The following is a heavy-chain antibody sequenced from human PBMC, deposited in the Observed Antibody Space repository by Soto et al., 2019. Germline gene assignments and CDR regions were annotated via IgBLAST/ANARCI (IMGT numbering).Heavy chain of an antibody. Sequence: ASVKVSCKASGYTFTRYNVHWVRQAPGQGLEWMAIINPSGGTTYYVQKFEGRVTLTTDTSTSTVYMELSSLRSDDTAVYYCARVTGGGSEYFFYYWGQGTLVPVSS. D-gene: IGHD2-15*01. V-gene: IGHV1-46*01. CDR1: GYTFTRYN. CDR2: INPSGGTT. CDR3: ARVTGGGSEYFFYY. J-gene: IGHJ4*02.